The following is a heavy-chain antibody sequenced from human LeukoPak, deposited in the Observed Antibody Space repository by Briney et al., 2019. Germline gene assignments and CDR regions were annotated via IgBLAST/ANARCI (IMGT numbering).Heavy chain of an antibody. J-gene: IGHJ5*02. Sequence: SETLSLTCTVSGGSISSYYWSWIRQPAGKGLEWIGRIYTSGSTNYNPSLKSRVTMSVDTSKNQFSLKLSSVTAAATPVYYLSREYCTSCPPRFDPWGQGTRVTVSS. CDR2: IYTSGST. V-gene: IGHV4-4*07. CDR3: SREYCTSCPPRFDP. CDR1: GGSISSYY. D-gene: IGHD2-2*01.